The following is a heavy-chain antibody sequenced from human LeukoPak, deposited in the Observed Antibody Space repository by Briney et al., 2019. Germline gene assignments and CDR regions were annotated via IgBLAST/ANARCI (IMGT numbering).Heavy chain of an antibody. Sequence: ASVKVSCKASGYTFTSYGISWVRQAPGQGLEWMGWISAYNGNSNYAQKLQGRVTMTTDTSTSTAYMELRSLRSDDTAVYYCARHHESTSLFDPWGQGTLVTVSS. J-gene: IGHJ5*02. CDR1: GYTFTSYG. CDR3: ARHHESTSLFDP. CDR2: ISAYNGNS. V-gene: IGHV1-18*01. D-gene: IGHD2-2*01.